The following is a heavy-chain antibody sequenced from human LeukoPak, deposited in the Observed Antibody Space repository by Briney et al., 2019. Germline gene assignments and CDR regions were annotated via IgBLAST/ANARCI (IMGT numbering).Heavy chain of an antibody. V-gene: IGHV3-48*02. J-gene: IGHJ5*02. CDR3: ARDSISAALFDL. D-gene: IGHD2/OR15-2a*01. CDR1: GFTFSSYA. Sequence: PGGSLRLSCAASGFTFSSYAMNWVRQAPGKRPEWISYITNSGSTIYYADSVKGRFTISRDNAKNSLVLQMNSLRDEDSAVYYCARDSISAALFDLWGQGTLITVSS. CDR2: ITNSGSTI.